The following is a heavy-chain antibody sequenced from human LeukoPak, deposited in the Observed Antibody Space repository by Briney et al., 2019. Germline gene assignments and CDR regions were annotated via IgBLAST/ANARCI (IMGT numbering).Heavy chain of an antibody. CDR1: GGSISSYY. Sequence: SETLSLTCTVSGGSISSYYWSWIRQPAGKGLEWIGRIYTSGSTNYNPSLKSRVTMSVDTSKDQFSLRLSSVTAADTAMYYCARGIRDSSGWYLSFWGQGTLVTVSS. D-gene: IGHD6-19*01. CDR3: ARGIRDSSGWYLSF. J-gene: IGHJ4*02. V-gene: IGHV4-4*07. CDR2: IYTSGST.